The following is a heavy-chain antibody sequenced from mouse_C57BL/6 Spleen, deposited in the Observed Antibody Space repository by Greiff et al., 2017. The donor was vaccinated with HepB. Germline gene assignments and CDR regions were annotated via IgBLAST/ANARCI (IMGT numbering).Heavy chain of an antibody. D-gene: IGHD1-1*01. V-gene: IGHV1-76*01. Sequence: VQLQESGAELVRPGASVKLSCKASGYTFTDYYINWVKQRPGQGLEWIARIYPGSGNTYYNEKFKGKATLTAEKSSSTAYMQLSSLTSEDSAVYFCARWDYGSSPYFDYWGQGTTLTVSS. CDR2: IYPGSGNT. CDR3: ARWDYGSSPYFDY. CDR1: GYTFTDYY. J-gene: IGHJ2*01.